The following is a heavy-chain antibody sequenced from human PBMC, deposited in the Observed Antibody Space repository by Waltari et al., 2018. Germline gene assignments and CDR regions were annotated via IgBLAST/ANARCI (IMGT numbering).Heavy chain of an antibody. CDR3: ARDGNSSFHFDY. Sequence: EVQLVESGGGLIQPGGSLRLSCAVSGFTVSTTYMTWVRQNPGKGMEWVSTIYTGGSTYYAESVKGRFTISRDNSKNTLYLQMNSLRAEDTAVYFCARDGNSSFHFDYWGQGTLVTVSS. CDR2: IYTGGST. CDR1: GFTVSTTY. D-gene: IGHD1-26*01. J-gene: IGHJ4*02. V-gene: IGHV3-53*01.